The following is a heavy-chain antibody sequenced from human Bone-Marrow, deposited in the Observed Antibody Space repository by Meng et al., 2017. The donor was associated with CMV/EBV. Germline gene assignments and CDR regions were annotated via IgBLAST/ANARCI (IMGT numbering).Heavy chain of an antibody. Sequence: SETRSLTGAVYGGSFSGYYWSWIRQPPGKGLEWIGEINHSGNNNYNPSLKSRVTISVDTSKNQFSLKLSSVTAADTAVYYCARAIWGRGDAILDYWGQGTLVTVSS. D-gene: IGHD2-2*02. CDR1: GGSFSGYY. CDR3: ARAIWGRGDAILDY. CDR2: INHSGNN. J-gene: IGHJ4*02. V-gene: IGHV4-34*01.